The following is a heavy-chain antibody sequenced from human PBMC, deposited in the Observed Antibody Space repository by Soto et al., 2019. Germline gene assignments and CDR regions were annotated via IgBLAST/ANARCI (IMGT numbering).Heavy chain of an antibody. CDR3: ARNGNYNSSGAEYLHH. J-gene: IGHJ1*01. V-gene: IGHV3-30-3*01. CDR1: GFTFSRSV. Sequence: QVQLVESGGGVVQPGKSLRLSCVASGFTFSRSVIHWVRQAPGKGLEWVAHISYDGSNKYYADSVKGRFTISRDNSKNTLYLQMNSLRAEDTAMYYCARNGNYNSSGAEYLHHWGQGTLVTVSS. CDR2: ISYDGSNK. D-gene: IGHD3-22*01.